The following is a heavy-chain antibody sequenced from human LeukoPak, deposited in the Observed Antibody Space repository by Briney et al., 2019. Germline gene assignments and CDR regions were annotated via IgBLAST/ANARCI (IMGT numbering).Heavy chain of an antibody. CDR2: ISWNSGSI. CDR1: GFTFDDYA. Sequence: GRSLRLSCAASGFTFDDYAMHWVRQAPGKGLEWVSGISWNSGSIGYADSVKGRFTISRDNAKNSLYLRMNSLRAEDTAVYYCARDLSSTSSWATVPDYWGQGTLVTVSS. J-gene: IGHJ4*02. CDR3: ARDLSSTSSWATVPDY. D-gene: IGHD2-2*01. V-gene: IGHV3-9*01.